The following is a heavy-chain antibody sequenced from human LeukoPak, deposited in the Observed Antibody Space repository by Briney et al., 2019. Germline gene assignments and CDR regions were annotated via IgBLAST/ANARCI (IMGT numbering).Heavy chain of an antibody. CDR3: ARALYGDYASFDY. J-gene: IGHJ4*02. CDR1: GFTFNSYW. Sequence: GGSLRLSCAASGFTFNSYWMSWVRQAPGKGLEWVANIKQDGSEKYYVDSVKGRFTISRDNAKNSLYLQMNSLRAEDTAVYYCARALYGDYASFDYWGQGTLVTVSS. V-gene: IGHV3-7*01. CDR2: IKQDGSEK. D-gene: IGHD4-17*01.